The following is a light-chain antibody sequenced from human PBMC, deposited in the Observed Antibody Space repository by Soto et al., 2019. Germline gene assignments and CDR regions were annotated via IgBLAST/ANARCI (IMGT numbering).Light chain of an antibody. CDR1: QGVSRK. Sequence: DIVMTQSPSTLSAAPGERVTFSCRASQGVSRKLAWYQHSPGQAPRVLIYGASTKATGTPARFSGSGSGTDFTLAITRLEPEDSALYYCQQYGSSVTFGGGTKVDIK. V-gene: IGKV3D-15*01. J-gene: IGKJ4*01. CDR2: GAS. CDR3: QQYGSSVT.